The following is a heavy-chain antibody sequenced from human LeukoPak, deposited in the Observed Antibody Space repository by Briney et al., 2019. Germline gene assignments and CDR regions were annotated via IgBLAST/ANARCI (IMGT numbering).Heavy chain of an antibody. J-gene: IGHJ4*02. CDR2: ISGNGVTT. CDR3: AKNAITIVTYINHQFDY. Sequence: GGSLRLSCVVSGFTFDRFGLSWVRQAPGKGLEWVSAISGNGVTTFYADSVKGQFTISRDNSKNILYLQMNSLRAEDTAIYYCAKNAITIVTYINHQFDYWGQGTLVTVSS. CDR1: GFTFDRFG. D-gene: IGHD1-26*01. V-gene: IGHV3-23*01.